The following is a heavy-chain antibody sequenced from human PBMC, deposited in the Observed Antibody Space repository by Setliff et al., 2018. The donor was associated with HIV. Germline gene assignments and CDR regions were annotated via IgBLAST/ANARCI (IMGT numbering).Heavy chain of an antibody. D-gene: IGHD2-2*01. CDR2: ISNSGSTI. CDR1: EVIVSNNY. J-gene: IGHJ4*02. V-gene: IGHV3-11*04. CDR3: ARRAYCSSTTCFDN. Sequence: GGSLRLSCAVSEVIVSNNYMSWVRQAPGKGLEWVSYISNSGSTIYYADSVKGRFSISRDNAKNSLYLQMNSLRAEDTAVYYCARRAYCSSTTCFDNWGQGTLVTVSS.